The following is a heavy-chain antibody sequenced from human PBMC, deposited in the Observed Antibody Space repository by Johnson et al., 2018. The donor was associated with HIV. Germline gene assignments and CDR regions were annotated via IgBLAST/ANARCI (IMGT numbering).Heavy chain of an antibody. V-gene: IGHV3-30*02. CDR3: AKMEFDFGDYYDAFDI. CDR2: IRYDGSNK. CDR1: GFTFSSYG. J-gene: IGHJ3*02. D-gene: IGHD4-17*01. Sequence: QMQLVESGGGVVQPGGSLRLSCAASGFTFSSYGMHWVRQAPGKGLELVAFIRYDGSNKYYADSVKGRFTISRDNSKNTLYLQRNSLRAEDTAVYYCAKMEFDFGDYYDAFDIWGQGPMVTVSS.